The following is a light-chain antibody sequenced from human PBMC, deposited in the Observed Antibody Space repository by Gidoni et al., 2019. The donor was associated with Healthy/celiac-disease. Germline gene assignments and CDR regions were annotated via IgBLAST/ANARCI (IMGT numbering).Light chain of an antibody. CDR2: AAS. CDR3: QQSYSTPPIT. CDR1: QSISSY. V-gene: IGKV1-39*01. Sequence: DIQMTQSPSSLSASVGDRVTITCRASQSISSYLNWYQQKPGTAPKLLIYAASSLQSGVPSRFSGSGSGTDFTLNISSLQPEDFATYYCQQSYSTPPITCGQGTRLEIK. J-gene: IGKJ5*01.